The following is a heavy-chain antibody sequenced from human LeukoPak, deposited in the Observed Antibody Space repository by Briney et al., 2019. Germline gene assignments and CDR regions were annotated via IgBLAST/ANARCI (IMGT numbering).Heavy chain of an antibody. D-gene: IGHD3-16*01. CDR1: GITIAGYD. CDR2: IKPRFSGT. Sequence: GASVKVSCKASGITIAGYDVHWVRQAPGQGLEWMGRIKPRFSGTNHAEKFQGGVTMTRDTSMTTAYMELSSLTSDDTAVYYCARQFGPTDAFDIWGQGTMVTVSS. J-gene: IGHJ3*02. CDR3: ARQFGPTDAFDI. V-gene: IGHV1-2*02.